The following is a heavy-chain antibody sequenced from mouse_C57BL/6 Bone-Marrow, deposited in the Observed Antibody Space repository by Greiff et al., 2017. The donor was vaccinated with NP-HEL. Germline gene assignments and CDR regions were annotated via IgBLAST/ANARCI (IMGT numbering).Heavy chain of an antibody. CDR2: SYPGSGST. V-gene: IGHV1-55*01. Sequence: QVQLQQPGAELVKPGASVKMSCKASGYTFTSYWITWVKQRPGQGLEWIGDSYPGSGSTNYNEKFKSKATLTVDTSSSTAYMQLSSLTSEDSAVYYCARGGDYYYGSSWYFDVWGTGTTVTVSS. CDR3: ARGGDYYYGSSWYFDV. J-gene: IGHJ1*03. D-gene: IGHD1-1*01. CDR1: GYTFTSYW.